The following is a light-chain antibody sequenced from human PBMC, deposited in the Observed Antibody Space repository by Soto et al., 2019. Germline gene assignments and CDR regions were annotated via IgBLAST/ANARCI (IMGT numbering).Light chain of an antibody. Sequence: RLTQSPSSLSASVGDTVTISCRASQGISTYLAWYQHKPGKAPTLLIFGASSLHNGVPPRFAGSGSGSEFTLTINRLQPDDFATYYCQHYTLYSAPFGQGTRV. J-gene: IGKJ5*01. CDR3: QHYTLYSAP. V-gene: IGKV1-5*01. CDR2: GAS. CDR1: QGISTY.